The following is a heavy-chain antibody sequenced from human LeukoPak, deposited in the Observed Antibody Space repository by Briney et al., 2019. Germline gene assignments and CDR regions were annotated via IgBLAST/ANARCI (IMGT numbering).Heavy chain of an antibody. Sequence: GGSLRLSCAASGFTFSSYAMSWVRQAPGKGLEWVSAISGSGGSTYHADSVKGRFTISRDNSKNTLYLQVNSLRAEDTAVYYCARGPYYYDSSGLHYWGQRTLVTVSS. V-gene: IGHV3-23*01. CDR2: ISGSGGST. CDR1: GFTFSSYA. J-gene: IGHJ4*02. D-gene: IGHD3-22*01. CDR3: ARGPYYYDSSGLHY.